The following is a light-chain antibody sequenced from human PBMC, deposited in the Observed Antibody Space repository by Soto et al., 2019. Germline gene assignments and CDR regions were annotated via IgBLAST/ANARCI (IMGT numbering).Light chain of an antibody. CDR1: SSDVGGYNY. CDR3: SSYANTITLL. V-gene: IGLV2-14*01. Sequence: QSALTQPASVSGSPGQSITISCTGTSSDVGGYNYVSWYQQHPGKAPKVMIYEVSNRPSGVSNRFSGSKSGNTASLTISGLQAEDEADYYCSSYANTITLLFGGGTKVTVL. CDR2: EVS. J-gene: IGLJ3*02.